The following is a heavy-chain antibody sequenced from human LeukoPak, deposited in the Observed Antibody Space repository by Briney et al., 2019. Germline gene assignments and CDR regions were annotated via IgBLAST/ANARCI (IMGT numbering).Heavy chain of an antibody. Sequence: PGRSLRLSCAASGFTFSTYAMHWVRQAPGKGLEWVAVISYDGNNKDYADSVKGRFAISRDSSKNTLYLQMNSLRPEDTAVYYCAKDLYSYGYFGDYWGQGTLVTVSS. V-gene: IGHV3-30*09. CDR3: AKDLYSYGYFGDY. J-gene: IGHJ4*02. D-gene: IGHD5-18*01. CDR1: GFTFSTYA. CDR2: ISYDGNNK.